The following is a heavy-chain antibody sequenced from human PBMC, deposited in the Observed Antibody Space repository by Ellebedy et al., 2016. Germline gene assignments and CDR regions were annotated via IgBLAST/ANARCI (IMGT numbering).Heavy chain of an antibody. V-gene: IGHV4-59*08. CDR2: FYHSGNT. CDR1: GGSISSYY. CDR3: ATYTMGRLDY. Sequence: SETLSLTCHVSGGSISSYYWTWIRQLPGKGLEWIAYFYHSGNTNYSPSLKSRVTISVDTSKNQFSLKLSSVTAADTAVYYCATYTMGRLDYWGQGTLVTVSS. J-gene: IGHJ4*02. D-gene: IGHD1-1*01.